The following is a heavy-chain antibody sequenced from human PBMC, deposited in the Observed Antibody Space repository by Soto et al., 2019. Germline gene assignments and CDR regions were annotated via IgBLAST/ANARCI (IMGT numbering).Heavy chain of an antibody. CDR3: ARGILEWLPKLPDY. J-gene: IGHJ4*02. CDR2: ISAYNGNT. D-gene: IGHD3-3*01. Sequence: GASVKVSCKASGYTFTNFGISWVRQAPGQGLEWMGWISAYNGNTNYAQKLQGRVTMTTDTSTSTAYMELRSLRSDDTAVYYCARGILEWLPKLPDYWGQGTLVTVSS. CDR1: GYTFTNFG. V-gene: IGHV1-18*01.